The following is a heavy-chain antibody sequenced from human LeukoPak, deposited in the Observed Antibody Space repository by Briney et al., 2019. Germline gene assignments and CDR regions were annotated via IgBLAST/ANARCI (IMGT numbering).Heavy chain of an antibody. Sequence: ASVKVSCKASGYTFTSYGISWVRQAPGQGLEWMGWISAYNGNTNYAQKLQGRVTMTTDTSTSTAYMELSSLRSEDTAVYYCARSMSVTTRAYGMDVWGQGTTVTVSS. V-gene: IGHV1-18*01. D-gene: IGHD4-11*01. CDR1: GYTFTSYG. CDR3: ARSMSVTTRAYGMDV. J-gene: IGHJ6*02. CDR2: ISAYNGNT.